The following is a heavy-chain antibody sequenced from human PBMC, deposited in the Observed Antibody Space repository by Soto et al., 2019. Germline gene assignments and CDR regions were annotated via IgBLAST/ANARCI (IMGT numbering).Heavy chain of an antibody. CDR3: ARGRYSGYVPRPRPFDY. D-gene: IGHD5-12*01. J-gene: IGHJ4*02. V-gene: IGHV4-34*01. Sequence: SETLSLTCAVYGGSFSGYYWSWIRQPPGKGLEWIGEINHSGSTNYNPALESRGTISVDKSKNKFSLKLRSVTAADTAVYYCARGRYSGYVPRPRPFDYWGQGTLVTVSS. CDR2: INHSGST. CDR1: GGSFSGYY.